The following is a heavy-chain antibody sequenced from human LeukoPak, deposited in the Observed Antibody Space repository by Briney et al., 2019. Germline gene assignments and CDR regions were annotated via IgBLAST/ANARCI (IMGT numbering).Heavy chain of an antibody. CDR1: GGSISSYY. V-gene: IGHV4-59*12. Sequence: SETLSLTCTVSGGSISSYYWSWIRQPPGKGLEWIGSIYYSGSTYYNPSLKSRVTISVDTSKNQFSLKLSSVTAADTAVYYCATTPYDSSGYDYWGQGTLVTVSS. CDR3: ATTPYDSSGYDY. CDR2: IYYSGST. J-gene: IGHJ4*02. D-gene: IGHD3-22*01.